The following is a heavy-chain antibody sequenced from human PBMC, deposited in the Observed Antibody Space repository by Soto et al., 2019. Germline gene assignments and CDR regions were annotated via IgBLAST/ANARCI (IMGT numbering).Heavy chain of an antibody. CDR2: INHSGST. Sequence: QVQLQQWGAGLLKPSETLSLTCAVYGASFSGYYWSWIRQPPGKGLEWIGEINHSGSTNYNPSLKSRVTISVDTSKNQFSLKLSSVTAADTAVYYCARGSRKDIVVVVAARRGAFDYWGQGTLVTVSS. J-gene: IGHJ4*02. V-gene: IGHV4-34*01. CDR3: ARGSRKDIVVVVAARRGAFDY. D-gene: IGHD2-15*01. CDR1: GASFSGYY.